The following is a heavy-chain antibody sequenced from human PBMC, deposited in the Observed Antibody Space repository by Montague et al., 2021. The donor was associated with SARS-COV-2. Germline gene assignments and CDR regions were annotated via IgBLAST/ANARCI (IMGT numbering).Heavy chain of an antibody. CDR2: IKQDGSEK. CDR1: GFTFSSYW. CDR3: ARDLRYFDWLFHSSGYYNYFDY. V-gene: IGHV3-7*01. D-gene: IGHD3-9*01. Sequence: SLRLSCAASGFTFSSYWMSWVRQAPGKGLEWVANIKQDGSEKYYVDSVKGRFTISRDNAKNSLYLQMNSLRAEDTAVYYCARDLRYFDWLFHSSGYYNYFDYWGQGNLVTVSS. J-gene: IGHJ4*02.